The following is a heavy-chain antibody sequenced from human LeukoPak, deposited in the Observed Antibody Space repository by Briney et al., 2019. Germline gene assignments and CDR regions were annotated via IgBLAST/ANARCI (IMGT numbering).Heavy chain of an antibody. J-gene: IGHJ4*02. V-gene: IGHV1-18*01. CDR3: ARDSALRTRGVPADY. CDR2: ISAYNGNT. Sequence: ASAKVSCKASGYTFTSYGISWVRQAPGQGLEWMGWISAYNGNTNYAQKLQGRVTMTTDTSTSTAYMELRSLRSDDTAVYYCARDSALRTRGVPADYWGQGTLVTVSS. CDR1: GYTFTSYG. D-gene: IGHD2-2*01.